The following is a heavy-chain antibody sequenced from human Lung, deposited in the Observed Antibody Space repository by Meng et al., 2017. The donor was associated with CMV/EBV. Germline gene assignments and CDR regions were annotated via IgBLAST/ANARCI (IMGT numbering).Heavy chain of an antibody. CDR2: IYYSGST. J-gene: IGHJ5*02. CDR1: GGSISSYY. D-gene: IGHD3-3*01. CDR3: AREVKGSYDFWSGYNWFDP. Sequence: GSXRLXCTVSGGSISSYYWSWIRQPPGKGLEWIGYIYYSGSTNYNPSLKSRVTISVDTSKNQFSLKLSSVTAADTAVYYCAREVKGSYDFWSGYNWFDPGXQGTXVTVDS. V-gene: IGHV4-59*01.